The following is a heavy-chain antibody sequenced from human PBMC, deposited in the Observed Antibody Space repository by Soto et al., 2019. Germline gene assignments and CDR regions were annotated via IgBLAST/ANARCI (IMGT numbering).Heavy chain of an antibody. CDR3: ARVLQYYYDSSGYFNWFDP. CDR2: IYYSGST. CDR1: GGSISSGGYY. V-gene: IGHV4-31*03. J-gene: IGHJ5*02. D-gene: IGHD3-22*01. Sequence: NPSETLSLTCTVSGGSISSGGYYWSWIRQHPGKGLEWIGYIYYSGSTYYNPSLKSRVTISVDTSKNQFSLKLSSVTAADTAVYYCARVLQYYYDSSGYFNWFDPWGQGTLVTVSS.